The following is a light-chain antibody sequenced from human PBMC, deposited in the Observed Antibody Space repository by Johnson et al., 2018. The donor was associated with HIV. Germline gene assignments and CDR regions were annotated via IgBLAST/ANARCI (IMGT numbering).Light chain of an antibody. CDR2: KNN. CDR3: GTWQTSLRVGGV. J-gene: IGLJ1*01. Sequence: QSVLTQPPSVSAAPGQKVTISCSGSSSTIGNNYISWYQLLPGTPPKLLIYKNNERPSGIPDRFSASKAGTSATMGINGLQTEDEGDYYCGTWQTSLRVGGVFGTGTKVTVL. CDR1: SSTIGNNY. V-gene: IGLV1-51*02.